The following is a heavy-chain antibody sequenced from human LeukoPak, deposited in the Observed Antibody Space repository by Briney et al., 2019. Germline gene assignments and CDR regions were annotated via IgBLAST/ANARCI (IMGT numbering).Heavy chain of an antibody. D-gene: IGHD3-10*01. J-gene: IGHJ6*02. CDR1: GFTFSSYW. Sequence: GGSLRLSCVASGFTFSSYWMHWVRQDPRKGLVWVSRINGDGRNINYADSVRGRFTISRDNAKNSLYLQMNSLRTEDTALYYCARGPVLQWRMDVWGQGTTVTVSS. V-gene: IGHV3-74*01. CDR3: ARGPVLQWRMDV. CDR2: INGDGRNI.